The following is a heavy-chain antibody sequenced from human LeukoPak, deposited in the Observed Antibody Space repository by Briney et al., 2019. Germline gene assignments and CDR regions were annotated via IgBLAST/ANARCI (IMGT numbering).Heavy chain of an antibody. Sequence: GRSLRLSCAASGFTFDDYAMHWVRQAPGKGLEWVSGISWNSGSIGYADSVKGRFTISRDNAKNSLYLQMNSLRAEDTALYYCAKAKGYGLSGEGFDYWGQGTLVTVSS. J-gene: IGHJ4*02. CDR2: ISWNSGSI. V-gene: IGHV3-9*01. CDR1: GFTFDDYA. CDR3: AKAKGYGLSGEGFDY. D-gene: IGHD5-18*01.